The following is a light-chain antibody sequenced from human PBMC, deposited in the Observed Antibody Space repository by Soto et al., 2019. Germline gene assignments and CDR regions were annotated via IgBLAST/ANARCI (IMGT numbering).Light chain of an antibody. J-gene: IGKJ1*01. Sequence: IVLTQSPGTLSLSPRERATLSCRASQSVSNNYLAWYQQKPGQAPRLLIYGASNRATGIPDRFSGSGSGTDFTLTISRLEPEDFAVYYCQQYGSSPRTFGQGTKVDIK. CDR3: QQYGSSPRT. CDR2: GAS. CDR1: QSVSNNY. V-gene: IGKV3-20*01.